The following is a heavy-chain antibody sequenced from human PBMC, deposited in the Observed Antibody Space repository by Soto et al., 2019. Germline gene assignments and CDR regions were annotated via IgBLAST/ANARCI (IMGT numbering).Heavy chain of an antibody. CDR1: RYNFAGYG. CDR2: IYPSDSDT. J-gene: IGHJ4*02. Sequence: EESLRTSCNDSRYNFAGYGIAWVLQMPGKGLELMGIIYPSDSDTRYRPSFQGQVTISADKSISSDYLQWSSLRASDTAMYYCARGGVSTRTFDYWGQGTPVTVS. V-gene: IGHV5-51*01. CDR3: ARGGVSTRTFDY. D-gene: IGHD3-3*01.